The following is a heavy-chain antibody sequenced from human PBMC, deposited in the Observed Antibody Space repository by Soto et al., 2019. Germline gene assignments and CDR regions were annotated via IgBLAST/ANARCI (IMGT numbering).Heavy chain of an antibody. D-gene: IGHD6-6*01. CDR1: SGSLSGFY. J-gene: IGHJ4*02. V-gene: IGHV4-34*01. CDR3: ARAPKVSGSSQTRPDF. Sequence: SESLSLTCSLYSGSLSGFYWRWIRQPPGKRLEWIGEISQSGNTNYNPSLKSRVSISVDTSKNQFSLNLASVTAADTAVYYCARAPKVSGSSQTRPDFWGQGALVTVSS. CDR2: ISQSGNT.